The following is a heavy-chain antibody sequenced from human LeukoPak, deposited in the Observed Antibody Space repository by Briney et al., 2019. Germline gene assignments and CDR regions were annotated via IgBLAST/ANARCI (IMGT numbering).Heavy chain of an antibody. CDR1: GGSISSYY. CDR3: ARAMLWFGELSPFDY. D-gene: IGHD3-10*01. CDR2: IYYSGST. V-gene: IGHV4-59*01. Sequence: PSETLSLTCTVSGGSISSYYWSWIRQPPGKGLEWIGYIYYSGSTNYNPSLKSRVTISVDTSKNQFSLKLSSVTAADTAVYYCARAMLWFGELSPFDYWGQGTLVTVSS. J-gene: IGHJ4*02.